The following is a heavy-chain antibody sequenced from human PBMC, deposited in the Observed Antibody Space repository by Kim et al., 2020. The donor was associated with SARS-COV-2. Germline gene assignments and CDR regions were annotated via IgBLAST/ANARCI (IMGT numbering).Heavy chain of an antibody. CDR3: ASGYLYYYYGMDV. D-gene: IGHD5-12*01. Sequence: YNPSLKSRVTISVDTSKNQFSLKLSSVTAADTAVYYCASGYLYYYYGMDVWGQGTTVTVSS. J-gene: IGHJ6*02. V-gene: IGHV4-39*01.